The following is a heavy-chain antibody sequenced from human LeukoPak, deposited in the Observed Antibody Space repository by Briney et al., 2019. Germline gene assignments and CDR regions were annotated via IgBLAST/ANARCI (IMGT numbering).Heavy chain of an antibody. V-gene: IGHV4-59*12. Sequence: PSETLSLTCTVSGGSISSYYWSWIRQPPGKGLEWIGYIYYSETANYNPSLKSRVTISVDTSKNQFSLKLSSVTAADTAVYYCARVGTCSGGSCYPDYWGQGTLVTVSS. CDR1: GGSISSYY. J-gene: IGHJ4*02. CDR3: ARVGTCSGGSCYPDY. CDR2: IYYSETA. D-gene: IGHD2-15*01.